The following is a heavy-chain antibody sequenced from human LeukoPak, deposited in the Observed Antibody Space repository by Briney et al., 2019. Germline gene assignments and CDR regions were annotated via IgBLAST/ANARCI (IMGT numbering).Heavy chain of an antibody. D-gene: IGHD1-1*01. J-gene: IGHJ3*02. CDR1: GYTFSVFY. V-gene: IGHV1-2*02. CDR3: ARGLTSSRGAFDI. CDR2: INLNSGGT. Sequence: ASVKVSCKASGYTFSVFYMHWVRQAPGQGLEYMGWINLNSGGTNYAQRFQGRVTMTRDTSISTAYMELSRLTSEDTAVYYCARGLTSSRGAFDIWGQGTMVTVSS.